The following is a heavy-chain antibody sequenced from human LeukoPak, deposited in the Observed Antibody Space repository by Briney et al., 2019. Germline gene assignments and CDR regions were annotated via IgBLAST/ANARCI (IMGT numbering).Heavy chain of an antibody. CDR3: ARYSSFANWFDP. Sequence: GASVKVSCKASGYTFTSYGISWVRQAPGQGLEWMGGIIPIFGTANYAQKFQGRVTITADKSTSTAYMELSSLRSEDTAVYYCARYSSFANWFDPWGQGTLVTVSS. J-gene: IGHJ5*02. V-gene: IGHV1-69*06. CDR2: IIPIFGTA. D-gene: IGHD6-6*01. CDR1: GYTFTSYG.